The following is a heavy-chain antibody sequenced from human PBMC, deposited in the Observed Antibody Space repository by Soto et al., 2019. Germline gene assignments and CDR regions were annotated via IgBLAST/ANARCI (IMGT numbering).Heavy chain of an antibody. Sequence: EVQLLESGGGLVQPGGSLRLSCAASGFTFSSYAMSWVRQAPGKGLEWVSAISGSGGSTYYADSVKGRFTISRDNSKNALYLQMNSPRAEETAVYYCAKAHPRDYGAGTNLDYWGQEPWSPSPQ. V-gene: IGHV3-23*01. J-gene: IGHJ4*01. D-gene: IGHD3-10*01. CDR3: AKAHPRDYGAGTNLDY. CDR1: GFTFSSYA. CDR2: ISGSGGST.